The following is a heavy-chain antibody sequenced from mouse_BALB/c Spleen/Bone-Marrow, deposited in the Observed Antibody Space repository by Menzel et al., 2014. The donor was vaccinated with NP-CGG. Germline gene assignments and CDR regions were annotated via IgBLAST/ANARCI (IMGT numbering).Heavy chain of an antibody. CDR1: GFSLTRSG. V-gene: IGHV2-2*02. D-gene: IGHD1-1*01. J-gene: IGHJ4*01. CDR3: ARDYYYGSRAMDY. CDR2: IWSGGST. Sequence: VQLQQSGPGLMQPSQSLSITCTVSGFSLTRSGIPWVRQSPGKGLEWLGVIWSGGSTDYNAAFISRLSINKDNSKSXXFFKVNSLQANDTAIHYCARDYYYGSRAMDYWGQGTSVTVSS.